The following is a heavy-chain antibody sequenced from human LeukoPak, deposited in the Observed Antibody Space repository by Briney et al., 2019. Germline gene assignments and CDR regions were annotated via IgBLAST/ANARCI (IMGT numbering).Heavy chain of an antibody. CDR2: IYSGGNT. J-gene: IGHJ5*02. CDR1: GFTVSSNY. D-gene: IGHD5-18*01. Sequence: PGGSLRLSCAASGFTVSSNYMSWVRQAPGKGLEWVSVIYSGGNTYHADSVKGRFTISRDSSKNTLYLQMNSLKTEDTAVYYCTTDRLDTAMDPWGQGTLVTVSS. V-gene: IGHV3-66*01. CDR3: TTDRLDTAMDP.